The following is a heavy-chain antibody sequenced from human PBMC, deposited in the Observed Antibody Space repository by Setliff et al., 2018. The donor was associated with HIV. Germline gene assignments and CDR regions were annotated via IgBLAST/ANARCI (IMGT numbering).Heavy chain of an antibody. CDR1: GYTFTSYD. J-gene: IGHJ6*02. CDR2: LNPNSGNT. D-gene: IGHD3-22*01. Sequence: ASVKVSCKASGYTFTSYDITWVRQATGQGLEGMGWLNPNSGNTGFTQKFQGRVTMTRNTSISTAYMELSSLRSEDTAVYYCARTQSLGGYYSRGHDYGMDVWGQGTTVTVSS. V-gene: IGHV1-8*01. CDR3: ARTQSLGGYYSRGHDYGMDV.